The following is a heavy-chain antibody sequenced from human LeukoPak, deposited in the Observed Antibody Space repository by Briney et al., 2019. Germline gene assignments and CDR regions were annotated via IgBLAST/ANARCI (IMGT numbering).Heavy chain of an antibody. Sequence: SETLSLTCAVYGGSFSGFYWNWIRQPPGKGLVWIGEINHRGSADYNPSLKSRVTISVDTSKNQFSLKLNSMTAADTAVYYCPRGSEWDLLGSCDYWGQGTLVTVSS. V-gene: IGHV4-34*01. J-gene: IGHJ4*02. CDR3: PRGSEWDLLGSCDY. CDR1: GGSFSGFY. CDR2: INHRGSA. D-gene: IGHD1-26*01.